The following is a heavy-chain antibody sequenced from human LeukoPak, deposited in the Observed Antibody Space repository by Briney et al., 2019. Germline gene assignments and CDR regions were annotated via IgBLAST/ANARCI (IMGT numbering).Heavy chain of an antibody. CDR1: GGSFSGYY. V-gene: IGHV4-34*01. D-gene: IGHD2-2*01. J-gene: IGHJ6*02. CDR3: ARALRYCSSTSCYGAGMDV. CDR2: INHSGST. Sequence: SETLSLTCAVYGGSFSGYYWSWIRQPPGKGQEWIGEINHSGSTNYNPSLKSRVTMSVDTSKNQFSLKLSSVTAADTAVYYCARALRYCSSTSCYGAGMDVWGQGTTVTVSS.